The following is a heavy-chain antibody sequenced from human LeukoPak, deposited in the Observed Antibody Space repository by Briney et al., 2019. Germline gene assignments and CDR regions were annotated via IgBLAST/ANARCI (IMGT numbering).Heavy chain of an antibody. CDR2: IKQDGTER. V-gene: IGHV3-7*01. Sequence: GGSLRLSCAASGFTFSSYWMSWVRQAPGKGLEWVANIKQDGTERYYVDSVKGRFTISRDNVKNSLYLQMNSLRVEDTAVYYCAKVAKYYYGSETYYFFEHWRQGTPVTASS. CDR1: GFTFSSYW. D-gene: IGHD3-10*01. CDR3: AKVAKYYYGSETYYFFEH. J-gene: IGHJ4*02.